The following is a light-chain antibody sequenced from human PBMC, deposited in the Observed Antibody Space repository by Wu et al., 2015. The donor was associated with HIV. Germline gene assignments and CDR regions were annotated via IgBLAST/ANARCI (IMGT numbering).Light chain of an antibody. CDR3: QQYDNLPRT. CDR1: QNVNNR. CDR2: GAS. V-gene: IGKV3-20*01. Sequence: VLTQSPATLSLSPGERVTLFCRASQNVNNRLAWYQQRPGHSPRLLISGASTRAAGVVDRVTGGGSGTAFTLTINSLEPEDIATYYCQQYDNLPRTFGGGTKVEIK. J-gene: IGKJ4*01.